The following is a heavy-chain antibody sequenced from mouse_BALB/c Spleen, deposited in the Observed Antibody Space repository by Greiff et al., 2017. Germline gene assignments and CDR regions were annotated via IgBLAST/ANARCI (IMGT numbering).Heavy chain of an antibody. CDR1: GYTFTDYA. CDR2: ISTYYGDA. Sequence: VQLQQSGAELVRPGVSVKISCKGSGYTFTDYAMHWVKQSHAKSLEWIGVISTYYGDASYNQKFKGKATMTVDKSSSTAYMELARLTSEDSAIYYCAIYDDGFAYWGQGTLVTVSA. CDR3: AIYDDGFAY. J-gene: IGHJ3*01. D-gene: IGHD2-12*01. V-gene: IGHV1S137*01.